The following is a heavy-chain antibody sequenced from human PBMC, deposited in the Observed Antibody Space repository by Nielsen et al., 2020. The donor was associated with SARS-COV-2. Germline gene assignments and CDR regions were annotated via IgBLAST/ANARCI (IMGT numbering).Heavy chain of an antibody. V-gene: IGHV1-2*02. J-gene: IGHJ6*02. CDR1: GYTFTSYG. CDR3: ARGPGDCSGGNCYSAVGGYTYFYFGMDV. Sequence: ASVKVSCKASGYTFTSYGISWVRQAPGQGLEWMGWINPNSGGTNYAQKFQGRVTMTRDTSISTAYMELTSLKSDDTAVYYCARGPGDCSGGNCYSAVGGYTYFYFGMDVWGQGTTVTVSS. D-gene: IGHD2-15*01. CDR2: INPNSGGT.